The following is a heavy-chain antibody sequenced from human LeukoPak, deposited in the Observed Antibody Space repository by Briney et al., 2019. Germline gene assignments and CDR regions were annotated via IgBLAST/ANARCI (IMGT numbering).Heavy chain of an antibody. CDR2: INPSGGST. CDR3: ARASIAELDFDY. Sequence: SVKVSCKASGYTFTNYYMHWVRQAPGQGLEWMGIINPSGGSTSYAQKFQGRVTMTRDMSTSTVYMELSSLRSEDTAVYYCARASIAELDFDYWGQGTLVTVSS. CDR1: GYTFTNYY. J-gene: IGHJ4*02. V-gene: IGHV1-46*01. D-gene: IGHD6-13*01.